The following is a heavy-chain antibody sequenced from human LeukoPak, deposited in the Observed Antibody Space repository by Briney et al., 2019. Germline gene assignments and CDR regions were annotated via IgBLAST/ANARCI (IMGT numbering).Heavy chain of an antibody. V-gene: IGHV4-38-2*02. CDR2: IYHSGST. CDR1: GYSIRSGYY. J-gene: IGHJ5*02. Sequence: SETLSLTCTVSGYSIRSGYYWGWIRQPPGKGLEWIGCIYHSGSTYYNPSLKSRVTISVDTSKNQFSLKLSSVTAADTALYYCARAPGRFVDNWFDPWGQGTLVTVSS. CDR3: ARAPGRFVDNWFDP. D-gene: IGHD2-15*01.